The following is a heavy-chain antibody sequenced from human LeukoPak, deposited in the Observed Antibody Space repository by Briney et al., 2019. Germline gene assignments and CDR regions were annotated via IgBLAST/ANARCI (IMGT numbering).Heavy chain of an antibody. CDR2: IKQDGSEK. CDR1: GFTFSSYW. J-gene: IGHJ6*03. Sequence: GGSLRLSCAASGFTFSSYWMSWVRQAPGKGLEWVANIKQDGSEKYYVDSVKGRFTISRDNAKNSLYLQMNSLRAEDTAVYYCARRRGLGYGEPGDSGNYYYYMDVWGKGTTVTVSS. CDR3: ARRRGLGYGEPGDSGNYYYYMDV. V-gene: IGHV3-7*01. D-gene: IGHD4-17*01.